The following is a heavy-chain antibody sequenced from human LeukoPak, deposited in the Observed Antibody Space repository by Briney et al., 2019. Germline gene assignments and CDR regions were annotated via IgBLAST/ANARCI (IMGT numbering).Heavy chain of an antibody. CDR1: GGTFSSYA. J-gene: IGHJ4*02. CDR2: IIPIFGTA. V-gene: IGHV1-69*05. D-gene: IGHD4-11*01. CDR3: ARGDDYSNYLCGNY. Sequence: ASVKVSCKASGGTFSSYAMSWVRQAPGQGLEWMGGIIPIFGTANYAQKFQGRVTITTDESTSTAYMELGSLRSEDTAVYYCARGDDYSNYLCGNYWGQGTLVTVSS.